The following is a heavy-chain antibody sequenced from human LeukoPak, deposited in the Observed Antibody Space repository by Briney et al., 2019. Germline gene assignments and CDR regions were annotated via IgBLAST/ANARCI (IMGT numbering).Heavy chain of an antibody. J-gene: IGHJ5*02. CDR3: APSPYYYESSGYSA. D-gene: IGHD3-22*01. Sequence: GGSLRLSCVVSGFTFSTYAMHWVRQAPGKGLEWVAIISYDGSDKYYADSVKGRFTISRDNSKNTLYLQMSSLRAEDTAVYYCAPSPYYYESSGYSAWGQGTLVTVSS. CDR2: ISYDGSDK. CDR1: GFTFSTYA. V-gene: IGHV3-30*03.